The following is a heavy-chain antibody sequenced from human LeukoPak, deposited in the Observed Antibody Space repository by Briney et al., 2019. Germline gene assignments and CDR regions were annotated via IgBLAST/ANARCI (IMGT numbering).Heavy chain of an antibody. CDR2: MNIDGNRL. V-gene: IGHV3-74*01. CDR3: ARGVEEVPRAMGVYYFYYMDV. D-gene: IGHD5-18*01. J-gene: IGHJ6*03. CDR1: GFTLHTYW. Sequence: GGSLRLSCAASGFTLHTYWMHWVRQAPGKGLVWVSRMNIDGNRLEYADSVKGRFTISRDNAKNTLYLQMSSLRAEDTAVYFCARGVEEVPRAMGVYYFYYMDVWGKGTTVTVSS.